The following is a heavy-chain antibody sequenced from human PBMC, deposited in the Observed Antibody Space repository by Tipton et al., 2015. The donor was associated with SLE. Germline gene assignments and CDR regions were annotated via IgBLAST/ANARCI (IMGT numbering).Heavy chain of an antibody. V-gene: IGHV1-2*02. CDR3: ARHREAFGLIKIKENYFEF. CDR1: GYTFSGYH. D-gene: IGHD3/OR15-3a*01. CDR2: INPNNGGT. J-gene: IGHJ4*02. Sequence: QLVKSGAEVKKPGASVKVSCKASGYTFSGYHIHWVRQAPGQGLEWMAWINPNNGGTNFAQRFEGRVSLTTDTSINTAYMELSSLRSDDTAVYYCARHREAFGLIKIKENYFEFWGQGTLVTVSS.